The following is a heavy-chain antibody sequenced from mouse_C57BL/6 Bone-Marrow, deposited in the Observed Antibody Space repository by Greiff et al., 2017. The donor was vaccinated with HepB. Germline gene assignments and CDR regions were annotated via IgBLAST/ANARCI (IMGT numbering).Heavy chain of an antibody. CDR3: ARSYDYDFDY. Sequence: QVQLKESGAELVRPGASVKLSCKASGYTFTDYYINWVKQRPGQGLEWIARIYPGSGNTYYNEKFKGKATLTAEKSSSTAYMQLSSLTSEDSAVYFCARSYDYDFDYWGQGTTLTVSS. J-gene: IGHJ2*01. CDR2: IYPGSGNT. D-gene: IGHD2-4*01. V-gene: IGHV1-76*01. CDR1: GYTFTDYY.